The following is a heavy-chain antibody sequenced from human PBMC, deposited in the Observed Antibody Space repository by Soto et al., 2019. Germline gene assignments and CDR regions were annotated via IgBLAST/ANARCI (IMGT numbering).Heavy chain of an antibody. J-gene: IGHJ5*02. V-gene: IGHV4-34*01. CDR2: INHIGST. CDR3: VRARSPGIAVAWFDP. D-gene: IGHD6-19*01. Sequence: PSETLSLTCGVYGGSLSNYHWSWIRQPPGKGLEWIGEINHIGSTNYRPSLKSRVTISVDTSKSQFSLKLNSLTAADTAVYYCVRARSPGIAVAWFDPWGQGTLVTVSS. CDR1: GGSLSNYH.